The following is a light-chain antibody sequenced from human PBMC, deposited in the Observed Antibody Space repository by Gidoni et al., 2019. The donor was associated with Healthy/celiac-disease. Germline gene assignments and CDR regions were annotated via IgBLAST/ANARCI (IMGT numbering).Light chain of an antibody. CDR2: EAS. V-gene: IGKV3-11*01. CDR1: QSVSSY. Sequence: EMVLTQSPATLTWSPGERATLSCRASQSVSSYLAWYQQKPGQAPRLLIFEASNRATGIPARFRGSGSGSAFTLTISSLEPEDFSVYYCQQRSNWPAFGQGTRLEIK. J-gene: IGKJ5*01. CDR3: QQRSNWPA.